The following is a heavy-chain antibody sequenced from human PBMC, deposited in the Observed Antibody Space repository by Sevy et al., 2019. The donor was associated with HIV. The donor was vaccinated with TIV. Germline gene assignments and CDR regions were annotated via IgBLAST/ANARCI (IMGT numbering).Heavy chain of an antibody. D-gene: IGHD2-21*02. CDR2: MYHGGSI. J-gene: IGHJ4*02. Sequence: GGSLRLSCAASGFSVSDNDMNWVRQAPGKGLERVSLMYHGGSILYADSVRGRFITSRDKSKNTLYLQMNSLRGEDTAVYYCARFSGLLRDFWGQGTLVTVSS. CDR3: ARFSGLLRDF. CDR1: GFSVSDND. V-gene: IGHV3-66*01.